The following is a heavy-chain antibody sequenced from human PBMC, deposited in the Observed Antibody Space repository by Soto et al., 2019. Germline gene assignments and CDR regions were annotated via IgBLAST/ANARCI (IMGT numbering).Heavy chain of an antibody. CDR3: VSRDRSVQAFDI. V-gene: IGHV3-53*01. D-gene: IGHD3-22*01. CDR2: IYAGGMT. J-gene: IGHJ3*02. CDR1: EFSVNSNH. Sequence: QVMESGGGLIQPGGSLRLSCAASEFSVNSNHMNWVRQAPGKGLEWVSIIYAGGMTYYADSVRGRFTISRDISKNMVYLQMNSLRAEDTAVYYCVSRDRSVQAFDIWGQGTMVTVSS.